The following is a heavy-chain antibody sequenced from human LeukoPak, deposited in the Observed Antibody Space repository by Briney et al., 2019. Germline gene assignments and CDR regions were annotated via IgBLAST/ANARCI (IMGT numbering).Heavy chain of an antibody. J-gene: IGHJ4*02. CDR3: ATESGSRGFDY. Sequence: GGSLRLSCAASGLTFSSYSMNWVRQAPGKGLEWVSSISSSSSYIYYADSVKDRFTISRDNAKNSLYLQMNSLTAEDTAVYYCATESGSRGFDYWGQGTLVTVSS. D-gene: IGHD3-22*01. V-gene: IGHV3-21*01. CDR2: ISSSSSYI. CDR1: GLTFSSYS.